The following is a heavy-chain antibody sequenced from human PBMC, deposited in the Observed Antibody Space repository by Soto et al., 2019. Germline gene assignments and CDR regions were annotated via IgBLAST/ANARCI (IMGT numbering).Heavy chain of an antibody. V-gene: IGHV4-61*01. D-gene: IGHD6-6*01. Sequence: LSLTCTVSGGSVSSGSYCWSWIRQPPGKGLEWIGYIYYSGSTNYNPSLKSRVTISVDTSKNQFSLKLSSVTAADTAVYYCARSSRGRAAPDYWGQGTLVTVSS. CDR3: ARSSRGRAAPDY. CDR2: IYYSGST. CDR1: GGSVSSGSYC. J-gene: IGHJ4*02.